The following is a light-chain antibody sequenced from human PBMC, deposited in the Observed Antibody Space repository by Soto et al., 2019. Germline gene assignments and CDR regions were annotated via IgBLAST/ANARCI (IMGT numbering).Light chain of an antibody. V-gene: IGKV1-39*01. CDR3: QHGAGIQYS. Sequence: DIQMTQSPSSLSASVGDRVTITCRASQPIDTYLNWYQQNPGKAPKLLIYAASTLQSRGPSMFSGRGPGTAVTPTFSSLQPVVFATQYCQHGAGIQYSCGQGPNLDI. CDR1: QPIDTY. CDR2: AAS. J-gene: IGKJ2*01.